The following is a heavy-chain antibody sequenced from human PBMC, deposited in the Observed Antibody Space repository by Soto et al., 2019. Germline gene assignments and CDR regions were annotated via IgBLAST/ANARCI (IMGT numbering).Heavy chain of an antibody. V-gene: IGHV4-31*03. CDR1: GVSITNNNYY. CDR3: ARYPIASDGSDHVLDV. D-gene: IGHD5-12*01. Sequence: QVQLQESGPGLVKPSQTLSLTCTVSGVSITNNNYYWTWIRQHPGKSLEWIGYIYYSGTTYSNPSLKSRATISLDTSKNQFSLKLNSVTAADTALYYCARYPIASDGSDHVLDVWGQGTTVTVSS. CDR2: IYYSGTT. J-gene: IGHJ6*02.